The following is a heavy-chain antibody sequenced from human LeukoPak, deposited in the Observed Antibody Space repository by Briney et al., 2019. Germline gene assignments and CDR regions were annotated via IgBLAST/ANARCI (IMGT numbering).Heavy chain of an antibody. J-gene: IGHJ4*02. D-gene: IGHD6-6*01. Sequence: SETLSLTCTVSGGSISSYYWSWIRQPPGKGLEWIGYIYYSGSTNYNPSLKSRVTISVDTSKNQFSLKLSSVTAADTAVYYCARGRSSSVYFDYWGQGTLVTVSS. V-gene: IGHV4-59*12. CDR1: GGSISSYY. CDR3: ARGRSSSVYFDY. CDR2: IYYSGST.